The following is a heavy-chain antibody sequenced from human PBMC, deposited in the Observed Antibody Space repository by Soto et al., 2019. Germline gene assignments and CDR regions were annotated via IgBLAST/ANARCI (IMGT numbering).Heavy chain of an antibody. CDR2: INAGNGNT. CDR3: ARDSDRTEVRQSPTSAMDF. J-gene: IGHJ6*02. V-gene: IGHV1-3*01. Sequence: GASVKVSCKASGYTFTSYAMHWVRQAPGQRLEWMGWINAGNGNTKYSQKFQGRVTITRDTSASTAYMELSSLRSEDTAVYYCARDSDRTEVRQSPTSAMDFWGQGTTGPVSS. D-gene: IGHD6-6*01. CDR1: GYTFTSYA.